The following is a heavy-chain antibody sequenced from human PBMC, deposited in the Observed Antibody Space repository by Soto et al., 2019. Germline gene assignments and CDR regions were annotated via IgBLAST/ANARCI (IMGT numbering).Heavy chain of an antibody. Sequence: ASVKVSCKASGYTFTSYAMHWVRQAPGQRLEWMGWINAGNGNTKYSQKFQGRVTITRDTSASTAYMELSSLRSEDTAVYYCASLSSSATDILYYYYYYMDVWGKGTTVTVSS. CDR1: GYTFTSYA. V-gene: IGHV1-3*01. CDR2: INAGNGNT. J-gene: IGHJ6*03. CDR3: ASLSSSATDILYYYYYYMDV. D-gene: IGHD3-9*01.